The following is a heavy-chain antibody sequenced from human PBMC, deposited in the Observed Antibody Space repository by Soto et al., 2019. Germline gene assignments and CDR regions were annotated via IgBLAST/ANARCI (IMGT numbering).Heavy chain of an antibody. J-gene: IGHJ6*03. CDR2: IYPGDSDT. V-gene: IGHV5-51*01. Sequence: GESLKISCKGSGYSFTNYWIGWVRQMPGKGLEWMGIIYPGDSDTRYSPSFQGQVTISADKSITTAYLQWSSLKASDTAMYYCARLLMIRGVISHMDVWGKGTTVTVSS. CDR1: GYSFTNYW. D-gene: IGHD3-10*01. CDR3: ARLLMIRGVISHMDV.